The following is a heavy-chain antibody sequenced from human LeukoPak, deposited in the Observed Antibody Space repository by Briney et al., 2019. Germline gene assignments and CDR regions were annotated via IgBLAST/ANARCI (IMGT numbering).Heavy chain of an antibody. D-gene: IGHD3-22*01. J-gene: IGHJ4*02. CDR1: GGSFSGYY. CDR3: ARGADSSGYYSIFYFDY. CDR2: INHSGST. Sequence: SETLSLTCAVYGGSFSGYYWSWIRQPPGEGLEWIGEINHSGSTKYNPSLKSRVTISVDTSKNQFSLKLSSVTAADTAVYYCARGADSSGYYSIFYFDYWGQGTLVTVSS. V-gene: IGHV4-34*01.